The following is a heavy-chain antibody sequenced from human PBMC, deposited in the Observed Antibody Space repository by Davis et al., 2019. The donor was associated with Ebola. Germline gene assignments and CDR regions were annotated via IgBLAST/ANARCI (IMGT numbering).Heavy chain of an antibody. D-gene: IGHD6-6*01. CDR1: GFTFSSYA. CDR3: ARDGEYSSSSGDY. CDR2: ISSSSSTI. J-gene: IGHJ4*02. V-gene: IGHV3-48*02. Sequence: GESLKISCAASGFTFSSYAMNWVRQAPGKGLEWVSYISSSSSTIYYADSVKGRFTISRDNAKNSLYLQMNSLRDEDTAVYYCARDGEYSSSSGDYWGQGTLVTVSS.